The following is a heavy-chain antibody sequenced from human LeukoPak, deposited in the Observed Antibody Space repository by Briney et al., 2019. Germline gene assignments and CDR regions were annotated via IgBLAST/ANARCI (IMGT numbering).Heavy chain of an antibody. CDR2: IHPGDSET. Sequence: GESLKISCKGSGYTFNTYWIGWVRQMPGKGLEWVGIIHPGDSETRYSPSFQGQVTISADKSITTAYLQWSRLKASDTAMYYCARRDRSGWSLSSSTGKDSGFDNWGQGTLVTVSS. CDR1: GYTFNTYW. V-gene: IGHV5-51*01. J-gene: IGHJ4*02. CDR3: ARRDRSGWSLSSSTGKDSGFDN. D-gene: IGHD6-25*01.